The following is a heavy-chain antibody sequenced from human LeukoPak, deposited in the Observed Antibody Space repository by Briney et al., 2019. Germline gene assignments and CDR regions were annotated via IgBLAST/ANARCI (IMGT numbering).Heavy chain of an antibody. CDR2: ISSSGSTI. CDR1: GFTFSDYY. D-gene: IGHD5-24*01. CDR3: ARDERWLQLRNDAFDI. Sequence: PGGSLRLSCAASGFTFSDYYMSWIRQAPGKGLEWVSYISSSGSTIYYADSVKGRFTISRDNAKNSLYLQMNSLRAEDTAVYYCARDERWLQLRNDAFDIWGQGTMVTVSS. V-gene: IGHV3-11*01. J-gene: IGHJ3*02.